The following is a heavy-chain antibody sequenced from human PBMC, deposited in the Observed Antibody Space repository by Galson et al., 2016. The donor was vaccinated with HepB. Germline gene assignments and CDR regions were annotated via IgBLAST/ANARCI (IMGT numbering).Heavy chain of an antibody. Sequence: TLSLTCTVSGGSITSGGYSWSWIRQPPGKGLEWIGYIYHTGTTDYSPSLKNRVTMSVDTSKNQFSLKLNSVTAADTAVYYCARGSAFGGVDNWGQGTLVTVSS. D-gene: IGHD3-16*01. CDR3: ARGSAFGGVDN. CDR1: GGSITSGGYS. CDR2: IYHTGTT. V-gene: IGHV4-30-2*05. J-gene: IGHJ4*02.